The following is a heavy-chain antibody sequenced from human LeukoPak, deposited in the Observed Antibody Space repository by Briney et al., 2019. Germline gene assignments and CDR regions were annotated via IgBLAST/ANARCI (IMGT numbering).Heavy chain of an antibody. CDR2: IYYSGST. J-gene: IGHJ5*02. Sequence: SETLSLTCTVSGGSISSSSYYWGWIRQPPGKGLEWIGSIYYSGSTYYNPSLKSRFTISVDTSKNQFSLKLSSVTAADTAVYYCARRGRTNPPYQLQYSYGLNWFDPWGQGTLVTVSS. CDR1: GGSISSSSYY. D-gene: IGHD5-18*01. V-gene: IGHV4-39*01. CDR3: ARRGRTNPPYQLQYSYGLNWFDP.